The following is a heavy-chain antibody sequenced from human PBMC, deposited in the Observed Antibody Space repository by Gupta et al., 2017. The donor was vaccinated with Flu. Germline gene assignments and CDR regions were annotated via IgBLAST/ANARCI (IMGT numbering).Heavy chain of an antibody. CDR3: AHTGGGVLRYFDWLPTTFDY. D-gene: IGHD3-9*01. V-gene: IGHV2-5*01. Sequence: QITLKESGPTLVKPTQTLTLTCTFSGFSLSTSGVGVGWIRQPPGKALEWLALIYWNDDKRYSPSLKGRLTITKDTSKNQVVLTMTNMDPVDTATYYCAHTGGGVLRYFDWLPTTFDYWGQGTLVTVSS. CDR1: GFSLSTSGVG. CDR2: IYWNDDK. J-gene: IGHJ4*02.